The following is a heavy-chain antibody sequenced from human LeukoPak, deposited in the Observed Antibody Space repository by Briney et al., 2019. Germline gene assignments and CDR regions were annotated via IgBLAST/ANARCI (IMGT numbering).Heavy chain of an antibody. V-gene: IGHV1-8*01. D-gene: IGHD3-3*01. Sequence: ASVKVSCKASGYTFTSYDINWMRQAPGPGHERMGWMNPNSGNTGYSQKFHGRVTMTRHPSISTAYMELSSLRSEDTAVYYCARLVRGSYYDFWGGYLDFDYWGQGTLVTVSS. CDR2: MNPNSGNT. J-gene: IGHJ4*02. CDR3: ARLVRGSYYDFWGGYLDFDY. CDR1: GYTFTSYD.